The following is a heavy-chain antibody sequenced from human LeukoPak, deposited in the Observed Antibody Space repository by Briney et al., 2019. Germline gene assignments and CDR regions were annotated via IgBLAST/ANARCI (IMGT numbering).Heavy chain of an antibody. CDR2: IIPILGIA. D-gene: IGHD3-16*02. CDR3: ASYVWGNYRSFDY. CDR1: GGXFSSYA. V-gene: IGHV1-69*04. Sequence: SVKVSCKASGGXFSSYAISWVRQAPGQGLEWMGRIIPILGIANYAQKFQGRVTITADKSTSTAYMELSSLRSEDTAVYYCASYVWGNYRSFDYWGQGTLVTVSS. J-gene: IGHJ4*02.